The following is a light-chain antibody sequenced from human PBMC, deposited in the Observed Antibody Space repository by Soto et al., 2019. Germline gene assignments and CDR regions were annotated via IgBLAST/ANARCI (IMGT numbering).Light chain of an antibody. V-gene: IGKV3-15*01. CDR1: QSVSRSY. CDR2: GAS. J-gene: IGKJ5*01. Sequence: EIVLTQSPGTLSLSPGERATLFCRAGQSVSRSYLVWYQQKPGQAPRLLMYGASTRATGIPARFSGSGSGTEFTLTISSLQSEDFAVYYCQQYNNWPPQITFGQGTRLEIK. CDR3: QQYNNWPPQIT.